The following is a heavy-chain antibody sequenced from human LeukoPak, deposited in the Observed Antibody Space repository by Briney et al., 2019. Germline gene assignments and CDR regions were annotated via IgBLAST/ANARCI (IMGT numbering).Heavy chain of an antibody. Sequence: GASVKVSCKASGYTFTSYYMHWVRQAPGQGLEWMGIINPSGGSTSYAQKFQGRITMTRDMSTSTVYMELSSLRSEDTAVYYCARVGYSYGYVFDYWGQGTLVTVSS. D-gene: IGHD5-18*01. CDR2: INPSGGST. CDR3: ARVGYSYGYVFDY. CDR1: GYTFTSYY. V-gene: IGHV1-46*01. J-gene: IGHJ4*02.